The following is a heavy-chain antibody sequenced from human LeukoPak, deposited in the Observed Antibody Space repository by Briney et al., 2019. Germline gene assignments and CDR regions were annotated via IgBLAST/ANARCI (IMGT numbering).Heavy chain of an antibody. CDR2: ISGSGGST. Sequence: GESLKISCKASGYSFTNYWIGWVRQAPGKGLEWVSAISGSGGSTYYADSVKGRFTISRDNSKNTLYLQMNSLRAEDTATYYCARESYRHSEYDTHADFWGQGTLVTVSS. J-gene: IGHJ4*02. CDR1: GYSFTNYW. CDR3: ARESYRHSEYDTHADF. D-gene: IGHD5-12*01. V-gene: IGHV3-23*01.